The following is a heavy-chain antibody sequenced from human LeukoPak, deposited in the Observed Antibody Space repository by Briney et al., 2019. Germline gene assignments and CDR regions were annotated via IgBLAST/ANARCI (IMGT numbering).Heavy chain of an antibody. CDR3: ARGGYQLLSPAGY. J-gene: IGHJ4*02. CDR1: GFTFSSYA. Sequence: GGSLRLSCAASGFTFSSYAMHWVRQAPGKGLERVAVISYDGSNKYYADSVKGRFTISRDNSKNTLYLQMNSLRAEDTAVYYCARGGYQLLSPAGYWGQGTLVTVSS. D-gene: IGHD2-2*01. CDR2: ISYDGSNK. V-gene: IGHV3-30*04.